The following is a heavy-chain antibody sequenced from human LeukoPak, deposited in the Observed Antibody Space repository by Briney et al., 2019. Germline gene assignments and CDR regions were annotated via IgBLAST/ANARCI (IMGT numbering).Heavy chain of an antibody. Sequence: GGSLRLSCAASGFAFSSYAMIWVRQAPGKGLEWVSAICGAAGGTYYADSVEGRFTISRDNSRNTLYLQMDGLRADDTAVYYCVKTRGTAYCGDFDCWGQGTLVTVSS. V-gene: IGHV3-23*01. CDR2: ICGAAGGT. CDR3: VKTRGTAYCGDFDC. CDR1: GFAFSSYA. D-gene: IGHD4-17*01. J-gene: IGHJ4*02.